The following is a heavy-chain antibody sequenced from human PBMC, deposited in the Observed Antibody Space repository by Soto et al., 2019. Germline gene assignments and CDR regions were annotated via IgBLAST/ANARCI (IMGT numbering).Heavy chain of an antibody. V-gene: IGHV4-39*01. Sequence: QLQLQESGPGLVKPSETLSLTCTVSGGSISSSRYYWGWIRQPPGKGLEWIGSIYYSGSTYYNPSLKSRVTISVHTSKNQCSLKLSSVTAADTAVYYCARHTPAISISDHWGQGTLVTVSS. D-gene: IGHD2-15*01. CDR3: ARHTPAISISDH. J-gene: IGHJ4*02. CDR2: IYYSGST. CDR1: GGSISSSRYY.